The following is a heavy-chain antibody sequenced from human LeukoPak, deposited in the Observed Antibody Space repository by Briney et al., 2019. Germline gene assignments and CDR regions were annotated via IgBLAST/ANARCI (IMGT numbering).Heavy chain of an antibody. Sequence: SETVSLTCTVSGLSLRSSSYYWGWIREPPGKGREWIGCIFYCGSPYYHPSLESRLTISVDTSKKQFSVQLSSVNPADTAVYYCARILWFGRQNWFDPWGQGTQDSVPS. CDR1: GLSLRSSSYY. V-gene: IGHV4-39*01. CDR2: IFYCGSP. J-gene: IGHJ5*02. D-gene: IGHD3-10*01. CDR3: ARILWFGRQNWFDP.